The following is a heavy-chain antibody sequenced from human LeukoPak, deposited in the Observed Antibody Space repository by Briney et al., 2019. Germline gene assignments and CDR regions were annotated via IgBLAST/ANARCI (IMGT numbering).Heavy chain of an antibody. D-gene: IGHD2-15*01. CDR2: LGSGGGPI. V-gene: IGHV3-11*04. CDR1: GFTFSDYY. J-gene: IGHJ4*02. Sequence: GGSLRLSCAASGFTFSDYYMSWFRQAPGKGLEWVSYLGSGGGPIYYADSVQGRFTISRDNAKSSLYLQMNSLRAEDTAVYFCAREDGYCSGGNCYSYFDSWGQGTLVTVSS. CDR3: AREDGYCSGGNCYSYFDS.